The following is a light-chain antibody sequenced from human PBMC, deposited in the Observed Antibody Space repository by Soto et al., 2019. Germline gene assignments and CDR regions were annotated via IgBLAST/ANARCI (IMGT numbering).Light chain of an antibody. CDR2: DAS. J-gene: IGKJ1*01. V-gene: IGKV3-11*01. CDR1: QSVSSY. CDR3: QQRSNWPWT. Sequence: EIVLTQSPATLSLSPGERATLSCRASQSVSSYLAWYQQKPGQVPRLLIYDASNRATGIPARFSGSGSGTDFSRTISSLEPEDFAVYYFQQRSNWPWTFGKGNKVEIK.